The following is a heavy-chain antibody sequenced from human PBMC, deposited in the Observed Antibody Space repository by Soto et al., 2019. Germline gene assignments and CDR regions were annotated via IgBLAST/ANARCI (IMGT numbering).Heavy chain of an antibody. V-gene: IGHV4-61*01. D-gene: IGHD6-6*01. J-gene: IGHJ6*02. CDR1: GGSVSIDTYY. Sequence: QVQLQESGPGLVKPSETLSLTCTVSGGSVSIDTYYWSWIRQPPGKGLEWIGYIDYSGSTNYNLSXXSRVTISVDPXXNXFXXKLNSVTAADTAAYYCARSLGAARLRYYYYYGMDVWGQGTTVTVSS. CDR3: ARSLGAARLRYYYYYGMDV. CDR2: IDYSGST.